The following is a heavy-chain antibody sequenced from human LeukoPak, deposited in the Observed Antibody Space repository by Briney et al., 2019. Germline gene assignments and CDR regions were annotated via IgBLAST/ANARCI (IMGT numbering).Heavy chain of an antibody. CDR1: GGSISSSNYY. CDR3: ATRDVITSYYFDY. CDR2: LYYGGST. J-gene: IGHJ4*02. Sequence: SETLSLTCTVSGGSISSSNYYWDWIRQPPGKGLEWIGSLYYGGSTYYNPSLKSRVTISVDTSKKQFSLKLNSVTAADTAVYYCATRDVITSYYFDYWGQGTLVTVSS. V-gene: IGHV4-39*01. D-gene: IGHD3-22*01.